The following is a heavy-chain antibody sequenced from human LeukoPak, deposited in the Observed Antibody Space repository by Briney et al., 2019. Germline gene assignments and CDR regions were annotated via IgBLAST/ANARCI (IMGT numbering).Heavy chain of an antibody. CDR2: INPNSGGT. V-gene: IGHV1-2*04. CDR1: GYTFTGYY. CDR3: ARGRYGVVVVAATPELDY. D-gene: IGHD2-15*01. Sequence: ASVKVSCKASGYTFTGYYMHWVRQAPGQGLEWMGWINPNSGGTNYAQKFQGWVTMTRDTSISTAYMELSRLRSDDTAVYYCARGRYGVVVVAATPELDYWGQGTPVTVSS. J-gene: IGHJ4*02.